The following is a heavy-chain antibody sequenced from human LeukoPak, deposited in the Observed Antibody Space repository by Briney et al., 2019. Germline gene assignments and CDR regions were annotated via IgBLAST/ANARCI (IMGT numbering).Heavy chain of an antibody. J-gene: IGHJ4*02. D-gene: IGHD6-6*01. CDR3: ARDEGSSSQPFDY. Sequence: ASVKLSCKASGYTFTSYGISWVRQAPGQGLEWMGWISAYNGNTNYIQKLQGRVPTTTDTSTNTAYVELRSLRSDDTAVYYCARDEGSSSQPFDYWGQGTLVTVSS. CDR2: ISAYNGNT. CDR1: GYTFTSYG. V-gene: IGHV1-18*01.